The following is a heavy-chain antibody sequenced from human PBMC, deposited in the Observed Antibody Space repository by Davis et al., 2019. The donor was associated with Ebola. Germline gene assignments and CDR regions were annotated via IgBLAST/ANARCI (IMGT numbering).Heavy chain of an antibody. J-gene: IGHJ4*02. Sequence: GESLKISCAASGFTFDDYGMSWVRQAPGKGLEWVSGINWNGGSTGYADSVKGRFTISRDNAKNSLYLQMNSLRAEDTAVYYCARDIPNYYFDYWGQGTLVTVSS. D-gene: IGHD1-1*01. V-gene: IGHV3-20*04. CDR3: ARDIPNYYFDY. CDR2: INWNGGST. CDR1: GFTFDDYG.